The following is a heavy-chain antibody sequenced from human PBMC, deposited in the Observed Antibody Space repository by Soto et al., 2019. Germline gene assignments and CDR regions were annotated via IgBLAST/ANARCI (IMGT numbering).Heavy chain of an antibody. V-gene: IGHV1-3*01. Sequence: ASVKVSCKASGYTFTSYAMHWVRQVPGQRLEWMGWINAGNGNTKYSQKFQGRVTITTDTSASTAYMELRSLRSDDTAVYYCARPVSIFGVVTPQYYYYGMDVWGQGTTVTVSS. CDR2: INAGNGNT. CDR1: GYTFTSYA. J-gene: IGHJ6*02. CDR3: ARPVSIFGVVTPQYYYYGMDV. D-gene: IGHD3-3*01.